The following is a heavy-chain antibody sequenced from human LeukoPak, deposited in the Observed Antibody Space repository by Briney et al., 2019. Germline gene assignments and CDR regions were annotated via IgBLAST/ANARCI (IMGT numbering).Heavy chain of an antibody. V-gene: IGHV3-73*01. CDR1: GFISSGSA. CDR2: IRGKSISYAT. J-gene: IGHJ3*02. CDR3: TKPFDI. Sequence: GGSLRLSCAASGFISSGSAMHWVRQPSGKGLEWVGRIRGKSISYATEYAASVKGRFTISRDDSKNTAYLQMNSLKSEDTAVYYCTKPFDIWGQGTMVTVSS.